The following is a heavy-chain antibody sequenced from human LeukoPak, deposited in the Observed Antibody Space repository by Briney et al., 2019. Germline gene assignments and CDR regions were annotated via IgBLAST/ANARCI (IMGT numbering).Heavy chain of an antibody. D-gene: IGHD2-2*01. J-gene: IGHJ6*03. CDR2: IINSGGST. CDR1: GFTFSSYA. CDR3: AKEVVVVGYMDV. V-gene: IGHV3-23*01. Sequence: GGSLRLSCVATGFTFSSYAMSWVRQAPGKGLEWVSTIINSGGSTYYADSVKGRFTISRDNSKNTLYLQMNSLRAEDTAVYYCAKEVVVVGYMDVWGKGTTVTVSS.